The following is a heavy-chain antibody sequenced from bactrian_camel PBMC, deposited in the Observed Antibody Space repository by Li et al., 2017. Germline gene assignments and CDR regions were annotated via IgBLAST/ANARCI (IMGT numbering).Heavy chain of an antibody. D-gene: IGHD4*01. CDR3: TVYDAYAGRCSFREDVYDY. CDR1: GITFSRHD. Sequence: VQPGESLRLSCVASGITFSRHDMSWVRQAPGKARELVAMDKGDGSISYGASVKGRFTISRDNAKNTLYLQMNSLKPEDTAMYHCTVYDAYAGRCSFREDVYDYWGRGTQVTVS. V-gene: IGHV3S41*01. J-gene: IGHJ4*01. CDR2: MDKGDGSI.